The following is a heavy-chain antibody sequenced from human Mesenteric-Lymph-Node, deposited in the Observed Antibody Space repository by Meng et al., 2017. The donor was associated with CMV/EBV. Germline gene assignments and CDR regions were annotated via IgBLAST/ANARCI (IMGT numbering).Heavy chain of an antibody. CDR3: ATIAILGDGQYFQH. V-gene: IGHV1-8*02. D-gene: IGHD3-9*01. J-gene: IGHJ1*01. CDR2: INPNTGQI. CDR1: GYSFTDYY. Sequence: ASVKVSCKASGYSFTDYYVHWVRQAPGQGLEWMGWINPNTGQIGYAQNFQGRVTMTRNTSLSTASMELTSLKSDDTAVYYCATIAILGDGQYFQHWGQGTLVTVSS.